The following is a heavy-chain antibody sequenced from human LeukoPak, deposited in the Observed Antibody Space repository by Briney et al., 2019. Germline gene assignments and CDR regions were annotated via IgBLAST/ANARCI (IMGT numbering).Heavy chain of an antibody. CDR1: GFTFSNYW. Sequence: GGSLRLSCAASGFTFSNYWMTWVRQAPGKGLEWVTNIKQDGSDKYYVDSVKGRFTISRDNAKNSLYLQMNSLRVEDTAVYYCARYGGSSRTYDYWGQGSLVTVSS. CDR2: IKQDGSDK. V-gene: IGHV3-7*05. J-gene: IGHJ4*02. CDR3: ARYGGSSRTYDY. D-gene: IGHD2-15*01.